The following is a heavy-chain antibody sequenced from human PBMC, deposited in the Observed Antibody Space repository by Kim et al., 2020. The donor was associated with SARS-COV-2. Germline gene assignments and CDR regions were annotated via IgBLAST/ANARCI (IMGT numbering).Heavy chain of an antibody. Sequence: GGSLRLSCAASGFTFSSYWMSWVRQAPGKGLEWVANIKQDGSEKYYVDSVKGRFTISRDNAKNSLYLQMNSLRAEDTAVYYCARDQRYYDSSGYYGGSYWGQGTLVTVSS. CDR2: IKQDGSEK. V-gene: IGHV3-7*01. CDR3: ARDQRYYDSSGYYGGSY. CDR1: GFTFSSYW. J-gene: IGHJ4*02. D-gene: IGHD3-22*01.